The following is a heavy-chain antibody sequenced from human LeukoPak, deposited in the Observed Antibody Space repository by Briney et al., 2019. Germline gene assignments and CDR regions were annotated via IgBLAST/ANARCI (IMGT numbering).Heavy chain of an antibody. V-gene: IGHV3-23*01. CDR2: ISGSGGST. CDR3: AKDRSPYYYGSGTDYFDY. D-gene: IGHD3-10*01. J-gene: IGHJ4*02. Sequence: GGSLRLSCAASGFTFSSYAMSWVRPAPGKRLEWVSAISGSGGSTYYADSVKGRFTISRDNSKNTLYLQMNSLRAEDTAVYYCAKDRSPYYYGSGTDYFDYWGQGTLVTVSS. CDR1: GFTFSSYA.